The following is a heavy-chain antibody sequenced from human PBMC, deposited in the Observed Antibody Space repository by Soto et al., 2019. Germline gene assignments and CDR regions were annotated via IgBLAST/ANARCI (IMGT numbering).Heavy chain of an antibody. CDR2: INWNSGSI. CDR1: GFSFVDYA. D-gene: IGHD3-10*01. Sequence: GGSLRLSCAASGFSFVDYAIHWVRQAPGKGLEWVSGINWNSGSIGYADSVKGRFTISRDNAKTSLYLQMNSLRVEDTALYYCAKDRGSGSYAANYYYYGMDVWGQGTTVTVSS. CDR3: AKDRGSGSYAANYYYYGMDV. V-gene: IGHV3-9*01. J-gene: IGHJ6*02.